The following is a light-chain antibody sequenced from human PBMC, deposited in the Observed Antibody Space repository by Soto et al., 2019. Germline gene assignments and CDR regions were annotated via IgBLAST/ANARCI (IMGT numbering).Light chain of an antibody. CDR1: QSVSSSY. V-gene: IGKV3-15*01. CDR2: GAS. CDR3: QQSNHWPT. J-gene: IGKJ1*01. Sequence: ELVITQGPHNLSWSPGRRATLSCGASQSVSSSYLAWYQQKPGQAPRLLIYGASTRATGIPARFSGSGSGTEFILTISSLQSEDFPAYSRQQSNHWPTFGQGTNVDIK.